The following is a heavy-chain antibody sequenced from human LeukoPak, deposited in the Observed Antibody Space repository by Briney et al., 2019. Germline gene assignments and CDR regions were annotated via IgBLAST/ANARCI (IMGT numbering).Heavy chain of an antibody. Sequence: GGSLRLSCAASGFTFSSHWMHWVRQAPGKGLVWVSRIAPDGSSTSYADSVKGRFTISRDNAKNTLNLQMNSLRAEDTAVYYCARVGSSSLDYWGQGILVTVSS. J-gene: IGHJ4*02. CDR3: ARVGSSSLDY. CDR2: IAPDGSST. D-gene: IGHD3-10*01. V-gene: IGHV3-74*01. CDR1: GFTFSSHW.